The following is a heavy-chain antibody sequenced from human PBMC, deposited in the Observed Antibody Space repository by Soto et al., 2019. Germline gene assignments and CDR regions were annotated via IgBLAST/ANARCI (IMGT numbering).Heavy chain of an antibody. Sequence: SVKVSCKASGYTFTSYGISWVRQAPGQGLEWMGWISAYNGNTNYAQKLQGRVTMTTDTSTSTAYMELRSLGSDDTAVYYCAREDPGVANNFYYYGMDVWGQGTTVTVSS. D-gene: IGHD5-12*01. CDR2: ISAYNGNT. CDR1: GYTFTSYG. V-gene: IGHV1-18*04. CDR3: AREDPGVANNFYYYGMDV. J-gene: IGHJ6*02.